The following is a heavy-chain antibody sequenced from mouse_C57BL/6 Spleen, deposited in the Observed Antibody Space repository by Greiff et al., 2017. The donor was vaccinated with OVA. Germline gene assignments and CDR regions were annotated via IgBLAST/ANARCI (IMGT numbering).Heavy chain of an antibody. CDR2: IWSGGST. J-gene: IGHJ2*01. CDR1: GFSLTTYG. CDR3: ARGGVTNYFDY. D-gene: IGHD2-2*01. Sequence: VKLVESGPGLVQPSQSLSITCTASGFSLTTYGVHWVRQSPGKGLEWLGLIWSGGSTDYNAAFISRLSISKDNSKSQVFFKMNSLQADDTAIYYCARGGVTNYFDYWGQGTTRTVSS. V-gene: IGHV2-2*01.